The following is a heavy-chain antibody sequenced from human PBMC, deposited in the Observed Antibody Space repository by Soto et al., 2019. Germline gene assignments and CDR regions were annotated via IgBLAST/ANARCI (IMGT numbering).Heavy chain of an antibody. D-gene: IGHD5-12*01. Sequence: GGSLRLSCAASGFTFSRYGMHWVRQAPGKGLEWVAVIWYDGSNKYYADSVKGRFTISRDNSKNTLYLQMNSLRAEDTDVYYCARDQRGYSGYDTDIDYWGQGTLVTVSS. CDR1: GFTFSRYG. V-gene: IGHV3-33*01. CDR3: ARDQRGYSGYDTDIDY. J-gene: IGHJ4*02. CDR2: IWYDGSNK.